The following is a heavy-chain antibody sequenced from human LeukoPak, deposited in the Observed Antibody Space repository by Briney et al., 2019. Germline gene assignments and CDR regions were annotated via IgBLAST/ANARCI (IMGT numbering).Heavy chain of an antibody. J-gene: IGHJ4*02. CDR2: TVGSRPDT. V-gene: IGHV3-23*01. Sequence: GGFLRLSCAASGFTFTNYAMSWVRQTPGKGLEWVAATVGSRPDTYHADSVKGRFTISRDNSKNTLYLQMDSLRAEDTAVYYCANGNWGSFDYWGQGTLVTVSS. CDR3: ANGNWGSFDY. D-gene: IGHD7-27*01. CDR1: GFTFTNYA.